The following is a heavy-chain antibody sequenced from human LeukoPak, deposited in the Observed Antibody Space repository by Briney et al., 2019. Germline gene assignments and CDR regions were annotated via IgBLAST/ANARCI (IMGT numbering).Heavy chain of an antibody. Sequence: SETLSLTCAVYGGSFSGYYWSWIRQPPGKGLEWIGEINHSGSTNYSPSLKSRVTISIDTSKNQFSLKLNSVTAADTAVYYCTRGQDHWGQGTLVTVSS. V-gene: IGHV4-34*01. J-gene: IGHJ4*02. CDR1: GGSFSGYY. CDR3: TRGQDH. CDR2: INHSGST.